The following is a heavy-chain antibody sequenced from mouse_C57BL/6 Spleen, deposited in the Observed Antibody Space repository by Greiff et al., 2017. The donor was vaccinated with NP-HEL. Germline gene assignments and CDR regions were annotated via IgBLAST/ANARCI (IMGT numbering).Heavy chain of an antibody. J-gene: IGHJ4*01. CDR1: GYSITSGYY. CDR3: AKEWVTTDAMDY. Sequence: ESGPGLVKPSQSLSLTCSVTGYSITSGYYWNWIRQFPGNKLEWMGYISYDGSNNYNPSLKNRISITRDTSKNQFFLKLNSVTTEDTATYYCAKEWVTTDAMDYWGQGTSVTVSS. CDR2: ISYDGSN. D-gene: IGHD2-2*01. V-gene: IGHV3-6*01.